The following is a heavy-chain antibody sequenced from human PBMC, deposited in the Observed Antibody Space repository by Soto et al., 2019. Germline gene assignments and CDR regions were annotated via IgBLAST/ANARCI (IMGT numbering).Heavy chain of an antibody. CDR3: ARVPLPGVAVSDVYFFDH. D-gene: IGHD6-19*01. Sequence: SETLSLTCTVSGASVSDYYWAWIRQSPEKGLQYIAYSSYHGTTNLNPALQGRVNVAVDTSRNQFSLRVTSLTAADTAVYYCARVPLPGVAVSDVYFFDHWGPGTLVTVSS. CDR2: SSYHGTT. V-gene: IGHV4-59*02. J-gene: IGHJ4*02. CDR1: GASVSDYY.